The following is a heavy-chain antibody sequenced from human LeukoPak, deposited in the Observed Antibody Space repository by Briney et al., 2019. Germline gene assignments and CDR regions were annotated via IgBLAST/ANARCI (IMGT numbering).Heavy chain of an antibody. CDR3: AREGGDFWSPFDY. CDR1: GGSISSYY. Sequence: SETLSLTCTVSGGSISSYYWSWIRQPPGKGLEWIGYIYYSGSTNYNPSLKSRVTISVDTSKNQFSLKLSSVTAADTAVYYCAREGGDFWSPFDYWGQGTLVTVSS. V-gene: IGHV4-59*01. CDR2: IYYSGST. J-gene: IGHJ4*02. D-gene: IGHD3-3*01.